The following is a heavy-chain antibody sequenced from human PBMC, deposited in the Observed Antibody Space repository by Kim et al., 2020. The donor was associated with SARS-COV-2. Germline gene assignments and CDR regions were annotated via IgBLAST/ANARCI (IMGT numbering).Heavy chain of an antibody. D-gene: IGHD2-2*01. V-gene: IGHV4-38-2*02. J-gene: IGHJ4*01. Sequence: SETLSLTCTVSGYSISSGYYWGWIRQPPGKGLEWIGSIYHSGSTYYNPSLKSRVTISVDTSKNQFSLKLSSVTAADTAVYYCAREVEVVPAAPHNYFDY. CDR2: IYHSGST. CDR1: GYSISSGYY. CDR3: AREVEVVPAAPHNYFDY.